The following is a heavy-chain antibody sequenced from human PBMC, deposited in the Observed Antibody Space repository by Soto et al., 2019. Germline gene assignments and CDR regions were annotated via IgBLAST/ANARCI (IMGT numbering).Heavy chain of an antibody. V-gene: IGHV1-69*06. CDR3: ASGVTPHCSGGSCYSWAFDI. J-gene: IGHJ3*02. CDR2: IIPIFGTA. Sequence: SVKVSCKASGGTFSSYAISWVRQAPGQGLEWMGGIIPIFGTANYAQKFQGRVTITADKSTSTAYMELSSLRSEDTAVYYCASGVTPHCSGGSCYSWAFDIWGQGTMVTVS. CDR1: GGTFSSYA. D-gene: IGHD2-15*01.